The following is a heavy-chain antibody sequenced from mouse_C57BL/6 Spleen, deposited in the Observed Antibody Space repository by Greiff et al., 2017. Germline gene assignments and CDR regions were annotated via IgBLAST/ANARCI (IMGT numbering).Heavy chain of an antibody. CDR3: ERWLYDGYDRYYEV. CDR1: GYTFTDYN. CDR2: INPNNGGT. D-gene: IGHD2-3*01. Sequence: VQLKESGPELVKPGASVKMSCKASGYTFTDYNMHWVKQSHGKSLEWIGYINPNNGGTSYNQKFKGKDTLTVNKSSSTAYMELRRLTSEDSAVYDCERWLYDGYDRYYEVWGTGTTVTVAS. V-gene: IGHV1-22*01. J-gene: IGHJ1*03.